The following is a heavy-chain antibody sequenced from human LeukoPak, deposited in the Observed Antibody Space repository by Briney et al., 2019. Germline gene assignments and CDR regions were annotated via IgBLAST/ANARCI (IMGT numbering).Heavy chain of an antibody. V-gene: IGHV3-30*18. J-gene: IGHJ4*02. CDR2: ISYDGSNK. D-gene: IGHD3-10*01. CDR1: GFTFSSYG. CDR3: AKGGENYYGSGSYYGNYFGY. Sequence: GRSLRLSCAASGFTFSSYGMHWVRQAPGKGLEWVAVISYDGSNKYYADSVKGRFTISRDNSKNTLYLQMNSLRAEDTAVYYCAKGGENYYGSGSYYGNYFGYWGQGTLVTVSS.